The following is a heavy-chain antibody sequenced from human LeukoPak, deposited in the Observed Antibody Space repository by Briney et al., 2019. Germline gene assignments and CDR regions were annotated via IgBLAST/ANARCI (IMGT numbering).Heavy chain of an antibody. J-gene: IGHJ4*02. CDR2: INPNSGGT. D-gene: IGHD2-2*01. CDR1: GYTFTGYY. V-gene: IGHV1-2*02. Sequence: ASVKVSCKASGYTFTGYYMHWVRRAPGQGLEWMGWINPNSGGTNYAQKFQGRVTMTRDTSISTAYMEPSRLRSDDTAVYYCARDGLLRSVPAAIGGYWGQGTLVTVSS. CDR3: ARDGLLRSVPAAIGGY.